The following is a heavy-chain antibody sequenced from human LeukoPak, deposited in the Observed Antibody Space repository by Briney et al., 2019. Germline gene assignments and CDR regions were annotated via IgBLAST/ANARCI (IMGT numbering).Heavy chain of an antibody. J-gene: IGHJ4*02. Sequence: PSETLSLTCTVSGGSISSYYWSWIRQPPGKGLEWIGYIYYSGSTNYNPSLKSRVTISVDTSKNQFSLKLSSVTAADTAVYYCAKLTDDFWSGSFDYWGQGTLVTVSS. CDR3: AKLTDDFWSGSFDY. V-gene: IGHV4-59*01. CDR1: GGSISSYY. CDR2: IYYSGST. D-gene: IGHD3-3*01.